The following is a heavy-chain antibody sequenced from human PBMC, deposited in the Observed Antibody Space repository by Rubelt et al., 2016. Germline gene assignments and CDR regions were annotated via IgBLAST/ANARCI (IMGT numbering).Heavy chain of an antibody. Sequence: QVQLQQWGAGLLKPSETLSLTCAVYGGSFSGYYWSWIRQPPGKGLEWIGEINHSGSTKYNPSLKSRVTISVDTSKNQVSLKLGSVTAADTAVYYCARRSKLGVVTRVYYFDYWGQGTLVTVSS. V-gene: IGHV4-34*01. CDR2: INHSGST. CDR3: ARRSKLGVVTRVYYFDY. J-gene: IGHJ4*02. D-gene: IGHD2-21*02. CDR1: GGSFSGYY.